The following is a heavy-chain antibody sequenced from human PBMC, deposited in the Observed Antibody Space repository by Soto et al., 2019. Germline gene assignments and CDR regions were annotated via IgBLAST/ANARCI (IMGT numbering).Heavy chain of an antibody. CDR3: ARDGIVATIASIYYFDY. CDR2: INPSGGST. CDR1: GYTFTSYY. D-gene: IGHD5-12*01. V-gene: IGHV1-46*03. Sequence: QVQLVQSGAEVKKPGASVKVSCKASGYTFTSYYMHWVRQAPGQGLEWMGIINPSGGSTSYAQKFQGRVPMTRDTSKRTVYVELSSPRSEDTAVYYCARDGIVATIASIYYFDYWGQGTLVTVSS. J-gene: IGHJ4*02.